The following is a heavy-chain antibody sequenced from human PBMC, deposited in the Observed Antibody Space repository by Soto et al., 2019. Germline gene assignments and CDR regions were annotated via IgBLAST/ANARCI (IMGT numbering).Heavy chain of an antibody. CDR2: INNDGSST. D-gene: IGHD2-15*01. J-gene: IGHJ4*02. Sequence: GGSLRLSCAASGFTFSTWMHWVRQAPGKWLVWVSRINNDGSSTTYADSVKGRFTISRDNAKNTLYLQMNSLRAEDTAVYYCARSYGGNLPFNYWGQGTLVTVS. V-gene: IGHV3-74*01. CDR3: ARSYGGNLPFNY. CDR1: GFTFSTW.